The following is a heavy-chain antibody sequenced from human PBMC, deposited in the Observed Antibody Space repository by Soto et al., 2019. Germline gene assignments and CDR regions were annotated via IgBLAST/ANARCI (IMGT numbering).Heavy chain of an antibody. CDR1: GFTFSNAW. CDR3: TTVGIAARLVSYYYYYYGMDV. Sequence: GGSLRLSCAASGFTFSNAWMNWVRQAPGKGLEWVGRIKSKTDGGTKDYAEPVKGRLTISRDDSKNTLYLQMNSLKTHDAAVYYCTTVGIAARLVSYYYYYYGMDVWGQGTTVTVSS. CDR2: IKSKTDGGTK. D-gene: IGHD6-6*01. V-gene: IGHV3-15*07. J-gene: IGHJ6*02.